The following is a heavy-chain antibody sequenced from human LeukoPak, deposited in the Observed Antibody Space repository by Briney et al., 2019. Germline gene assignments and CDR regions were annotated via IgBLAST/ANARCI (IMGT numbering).Heavy chain of an antibody. Sequence: GASVKVSCKASGYTFTGYYMHWVRQAPGQGLEWMGIINPSGGSTSYAQKFQGRVTMTRDMSTSTVYMELSSLRSEDTAVYYCARDEVGSWYRGPWWFDPWGQGTLVTVSS. CDR1: GYTFTGYY. D-gene: IGHD6-13*01. CDR3: ARDEVGSWYRGPWWFDP. V-gene: IGHV1-46*01. J-gene: IGHJ5*02. CDR2: INPSGGST.